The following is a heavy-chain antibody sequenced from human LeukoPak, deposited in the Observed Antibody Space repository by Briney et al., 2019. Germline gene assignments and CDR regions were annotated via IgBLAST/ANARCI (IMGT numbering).Heavy chain of an antibody. V-gene: IGHV3-7*01. CDR2: IKEDGSDK. J-gene: IGHJ2*01. CDR3: ARDTYRFFDL. CDR1: GFTFNTYW. Sequence: GSLRLSCTASGFTFNTYWMGWVRQAPGKGLEWVADIKEDGSDKYSVDSVKGRFTISRDNTKNSLYLHMDSLRAEDTAVYYCARDTYRFFDLWGRGTLVTVSS.